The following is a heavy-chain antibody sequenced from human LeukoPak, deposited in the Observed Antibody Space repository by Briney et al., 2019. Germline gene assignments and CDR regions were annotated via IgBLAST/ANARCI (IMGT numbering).Heavy chain of an antibody. V-gene: IGHV3-21*01. CDR3: ARQGRGYDEPLYF. J-gene: IGHJ4*02. Sequence: GGSLRLSCATSVFTLSRYMMIWVRQAPGKGLEWVTSIRSSRNYIYYADSMKGRLTISRDNAKNSVFLQMSNLRPEDTAVYYCARQGRGYDEPLYFWGQGALVTVSS. D-gene: IGHD5-12*01. CDR2: IRSSRNYI. CDR1: VFTLSRYM.